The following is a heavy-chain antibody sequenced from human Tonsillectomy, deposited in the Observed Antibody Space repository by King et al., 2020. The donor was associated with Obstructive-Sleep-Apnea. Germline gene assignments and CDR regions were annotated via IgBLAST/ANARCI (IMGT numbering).Heavy chain of an antibody. CDR3: ASDRRRLYGDFFVDY. CDR2: ISYDGVNV. Sequence: VQLVESGGGVVQPGGSLRLSCAASGIVFRDYGIHWVRQAPGKGLEWGGVISYDGVNVYYGDSVKGRFTISRDNSKNTAYVEMNSLRAEDTAVYYCASDRRRLYGDFFVDYWGQGTLVTVSS. J-gene: IGHJ4*02. D-gene: IGHD4-17*01. V-gene: IGHV3-30*07. CDR1: GIVFRDYG.